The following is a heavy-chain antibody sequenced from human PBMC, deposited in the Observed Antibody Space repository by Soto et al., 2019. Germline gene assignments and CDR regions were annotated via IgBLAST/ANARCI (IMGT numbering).Heavy chain of an antibody. CDR2: ISSSSSYI. Sequence: EVQLVESGGGLVKPGGSLRLSCAASGFTFSSYSMNWVRQAPGKGLEWVSTISSSSSYIYYADSVKGRFTISRDNAKNSLYLQMNSLGAEDTAVYYCARDRVATPDYYYYYGMDVWGQGTTVTVSS. D-gene: IGHD5-12*01. CDR1: GFTFSSYS. J-gene: IGHJ6*02. V-gene: IGHV3-21*01. CDR3: ARDRVATPDYYYYYGMDV.